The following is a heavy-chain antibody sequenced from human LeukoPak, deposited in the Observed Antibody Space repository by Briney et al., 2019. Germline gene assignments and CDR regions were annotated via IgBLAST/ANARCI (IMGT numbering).Heavy chain of an antibody. CDR2: ISYDGSNK. CDR3: AKARYSSSWLDY. D-gene: IGHD6-13*01. CDR1: GFTFSSYS. J-gene: IGHJ4*02. V-gene: IGHV3-30*18. Sequence: GGSLRLSCAASGFTFSSYSMNWVRQAPGKGLEWVAVISYDGSNKYYADSVKGRFTISRDNSKNTLYLQMNSLRAEDTAVYYCAKARYSSSWLDYWGQGTLVTVSS.